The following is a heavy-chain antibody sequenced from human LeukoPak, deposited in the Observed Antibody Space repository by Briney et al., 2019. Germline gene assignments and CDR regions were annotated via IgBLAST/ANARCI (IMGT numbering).Heavy chain of an antibody. CDR2: IKQDGSEK. Sequence: GGSLRLSCAASGFTFSSYWMSWVRQAPGKGLEWVANIKQDGSEKYFVDSVKGRFTISRDNAKNSLYLQMNSLRAEDTAVYYCARVVLGYCSGGSCYSRWVDPWGQGTLVTVSS. D-gene: IGHD2-15*01. CDR3: ARVVLGYCSGGSCYSRWVDP. J-gene: IGHJ5*02. CDR1: GFTFSSYW. V-gene: IGHV3-7*01.